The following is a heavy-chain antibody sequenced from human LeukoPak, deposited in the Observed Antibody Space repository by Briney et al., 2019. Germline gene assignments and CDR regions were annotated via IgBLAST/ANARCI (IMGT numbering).Heavy chain of an antibody. D-gene: IGHD6-13*01. CDR1: GGSFSGYY. CDR2: INHSGST. Sequence: SETLSLTCAVYGGSFSGYYWSWIRQPPGKGLEWIGEINHSGSTNYNPSLKSRVTISVDTSKNQFSLKLSSVTAADTAVYYCASRYSSSWLNYYGMDIWGQGTTVTVS. J-gene: IGHJ6*02. V-gene: IGHV4-34*01. CDR3: ASRYSSSWLNYYGMDI.